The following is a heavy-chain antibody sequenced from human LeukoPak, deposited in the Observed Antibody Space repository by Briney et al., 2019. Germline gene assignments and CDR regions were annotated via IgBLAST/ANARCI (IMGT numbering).Heavy chain of an antibody. J-gene: IGHJ4*02. CDR2: IWYDGSKK. CDR1: GFTFSGSG. V-gene: IGHV3-33*01. CDR3: AGVDSAWALHF. D-gene: IGHD6-19*01. Sequence: GGSLRLSCAASGFTFSGSGMHWVRQAPGKGLEWVAIIWYDGSKKYYADSVKGRSTISRDNSKNTLYLEMNSLRAEDTAVYYCAGVDSAWALHFWGQGTLVTVSS.